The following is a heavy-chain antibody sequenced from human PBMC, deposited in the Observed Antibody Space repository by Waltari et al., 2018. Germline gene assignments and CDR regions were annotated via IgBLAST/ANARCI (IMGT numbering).Heavy chain of an antibody. J-gene: IGHJ4*02. CDR3: ETRVVVITTGGGLFDY. Sequence: QVQLVQSGAEVKKPGASVKVSCKVSGYTLTGLSMHWVRQAPGKGLEWMGGWDPEDGEKSHEKKCKGRVTMTEKKYTEKDDRELRSRRAEETAVEYGETRVVVITTGGGLFDYWGQGTLVTVSS. D-gene: IGHD3-22*01. CDR1: GYTLTGLS. V-gene: IGHV1-24*01. CDR2: WDPEDGEK.